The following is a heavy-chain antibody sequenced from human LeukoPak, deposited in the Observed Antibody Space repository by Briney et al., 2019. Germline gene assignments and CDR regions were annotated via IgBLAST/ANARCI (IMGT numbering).Heavy chain of an antibody. J-gene: IGHJ4*02. D-gene: IGHD3-22*01. CDR2: IYYSGST. CDR1: GGSISSSSYY. CDR3: ARTYSSGYYRFDY. V-gene: IGHV4-39*01. Sequence: KTSETLSLTCTVSGGSISSSSYYWRWLRQPPGKGLEWIGSIYYSGSTYYNPSLKSRVTISVDTTKNQFSMKLSSVTATHTAVYYCARTYSSGYYRFDYWGQRTLVTVSS.